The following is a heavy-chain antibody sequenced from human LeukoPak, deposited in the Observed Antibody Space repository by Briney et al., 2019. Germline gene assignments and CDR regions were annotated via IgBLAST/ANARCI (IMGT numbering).Heavy chain of an antibody. J-gene: IGHJ4*02. D-gene: IGHD6-13*01. CDR2: VYYSGNT. Sequence: SETLSLTCTVSGGSISSGSYYWSWIRQPPGKGLEWIGYVYYSGNTNYNPSLRSRVAISVDTSKNQFSLRLTSMTAADTAVYYCARSLATAAIGPGYDYWGQGTLVTVSS. CDR1: GGSISSGSYY. CDR3: ARSLATAAIGPGYDY. V-gene: IGHV4-61*01.